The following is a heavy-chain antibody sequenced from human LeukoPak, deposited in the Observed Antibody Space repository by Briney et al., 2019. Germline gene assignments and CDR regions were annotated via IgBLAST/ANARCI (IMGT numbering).Heavy chain of an antibody. J-gene: IGHJ5*02. CDR2: IGVSSSLV. CDR1: GFTFSSYS. D-gene: IGHD2-8*02. V-gene: IGHV3-48*01. CDR3: AGDHWSPPSS. Sequence: HPGGSLRLSCVASGFTFSSYSLNWVRQAPGKGLEWVSYIGVSSSLVRYADSVKGRFTISRDNAKNSLYLQMDSLRAEDTAMYYCAGDHWSPPSSWGQETLVTVSS.